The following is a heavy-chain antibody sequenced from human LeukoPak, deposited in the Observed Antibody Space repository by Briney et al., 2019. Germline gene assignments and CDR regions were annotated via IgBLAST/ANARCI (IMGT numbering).Heavy chain of an antibody. CDR1: GFTFSSYA. CDR2: ISGSGGST. CDR3: AKDSTDWSGYYWYPFDY. J-gene: IGHJ4*02. Sequence: GGSLRLSCAASGFTFSSYAMSWVRQAPGKGLEWVSAISGSGGSTYYADSVKGRFTIPRDNSKNTLYLQMNSLRAEDTAVYYCAKDSTDWSGYYWYPFDYWGQGTLVTVSS. D-gene: IGHD3-3*01. V-gene: IGHV3-23*01.